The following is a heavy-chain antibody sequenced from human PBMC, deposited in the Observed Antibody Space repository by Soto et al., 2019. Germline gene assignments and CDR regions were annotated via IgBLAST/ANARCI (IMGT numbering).Heavy chain of an antibody. CDR1: GYTFTSYG. Sequence: QVQLVQSGAEVKKPGASVKVSCKASGYTFTSYGISWVRQAPGQGLEWMGWISAYNGNTNYAQKLQGRVTMTTDTSTSTAYMELRSLRSDDTAVYYCARVVGRDTKYSGYDYTWFDPWGQGTLVTVSS. CDR3: ARVVGRDTKYSGYDYTWFDP. J-gene: IGHJ5*02. V-gene: IGHV1-18*01. CDR2: ISAYNGNT. D-gene: IGHD5-12*01.